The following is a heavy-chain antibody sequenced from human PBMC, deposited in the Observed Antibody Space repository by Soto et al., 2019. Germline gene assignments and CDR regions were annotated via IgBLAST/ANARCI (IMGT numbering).Heavy chain of an antibody. CDR1: GDSISSYY. CDR3: ARNRYWSGGRYSNYYYFYYMDV. D-gene: IGHD2-15*01. J-gene: IGHJ6*03. V-gene: IGHV4-59*08. Sequence: PSETLSLTCTVSGDSISSYYWSWVRQPPGEGLEWIGNIHYSGDTNSNPSLKSRVSISVDTSKNQFSLNLVSVTAADTAVYYCARNRYWSGGRYSNYYYFYYMDVWGKGTTVTVSS. CDR2: IHYSGDT.